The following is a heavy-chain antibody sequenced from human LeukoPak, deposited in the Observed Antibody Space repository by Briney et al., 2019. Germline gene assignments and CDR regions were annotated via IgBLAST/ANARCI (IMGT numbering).Heavy chain of an antibody. CDR3: ARDERRYCSDSSCYPGDY. Sequence: GGSLRLSCAASGFTFSSYAMKWVRQAPGKGLEWVSAIIRISAYIYYSDSVKGRFTISRDNAKNSVYLQIDSLRAEDTAVYYCARDERRYCSDSSCYPGDYWGQGTLVTVSS. CDR1: GFTFSSYA. V-gene: IGHV3-21*01. J-gene: IGHJ4*02. D-gene: IGHD2-2*01. CDR2: IIRISAYI.